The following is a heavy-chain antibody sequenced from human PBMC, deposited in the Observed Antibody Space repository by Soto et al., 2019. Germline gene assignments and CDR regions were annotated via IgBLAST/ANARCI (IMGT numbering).Heavy chain of an antibody. V-gene: IGHV3-30*18. CDR3: AKVHLRGGYDDWYFDL. CDR2: ISYDGSNK. D-gene: IGHD5-12*01. CDR1: GFTFSSYG. Sequence: QVQLVESGGGVVQPGRSLRLSCAASGFTFSSYGMHWVRQAPGKGLEWVAGISYDGSNKYYADSVKGRFTISRDNSKNTLYLQMNSLRAEDTAVYYCAKVHLRGGYDDWYFDLWGRGTLVTVSS. J-gene: IGHJ2*01.